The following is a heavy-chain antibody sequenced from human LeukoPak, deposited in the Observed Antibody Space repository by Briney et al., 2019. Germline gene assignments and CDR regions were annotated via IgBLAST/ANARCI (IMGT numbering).Heavy chain of an antibody. J-gene: IGHJ4*02. Sequence: GGSLRLSCAASGFTFSSYGMHWVRQAPGKGLEWVAFIRYDVSNKYYADSVKGRFTISRDNSKNTLYLQMNSLRPEDTAVYYCAKDLKRGYSYGYWAFTPGYWGQGTLVTVSS. D-gene: IGHD5-18*01. CDR3: AKDLKRGYSYGYWAFTPGY. CDR2: IRYDVSNK. V-gene: IGHV3-30*02. CDR1: GFTFSSYG.